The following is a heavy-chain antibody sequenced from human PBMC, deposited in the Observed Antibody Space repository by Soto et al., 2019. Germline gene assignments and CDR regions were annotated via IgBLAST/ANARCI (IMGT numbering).Heavy chain of an antibody. V-gene: IGHV1-46*01. CDR2: INTSGGNS. CDR1: GFIFTDWF. Sequence: HLAQSGPEVKRPGASVKISCKASGFIFTDWFMHWVRQATGQGPEWMGIINTSGGNSIYSQKFQDRVTMTRDTSTSTLYVELSSLTSADTAVYYCAKEGAIPGEVDAWGQGTLGTVSS. J-gene: IGHJ1*01. D-gene: IGHD2-21*01. CDR3: AKEGAIPGEVDA.